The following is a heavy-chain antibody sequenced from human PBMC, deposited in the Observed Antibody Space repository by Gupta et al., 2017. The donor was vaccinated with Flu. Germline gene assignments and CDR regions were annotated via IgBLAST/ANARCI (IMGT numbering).Heavy chain of an antibody. CDR2: VYYHGSA. J-gene: IGHJ4*02. CDR3: NLLSSSLPLNY. CDR1: GGSISVPSYY. Sequence: QLQLQESGPGLVKPSETLSLTCSVSGGSISVPSYYWGWVRQPPGKGLEWIGSVYYHGSAYYNPSLRSRVSISVDTSKNQFSLKLTSVTAADMAVYYCNLLSSSLPLNYWGQGTLGTVPS. V-gene: IGHV4-39*01.